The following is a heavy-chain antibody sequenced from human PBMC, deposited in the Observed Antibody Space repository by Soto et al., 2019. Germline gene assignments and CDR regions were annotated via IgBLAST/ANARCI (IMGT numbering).Heavy chain of an antibody. J-gene: IGHJ4*02. CDR3: AKEKYTGIAAAGPDY. V-gene: IGHV3-30*18. D-gene: IGHD6-13*01. CDR1: GFTFSSYG. Sequence: GGSLRLSCAASGFTFSSYGMHWVRQAPGKGLEWVAVISYDGSNKYYADSVKGRFTISRDNSKNTLYLQMNSLRPEDTAVYYCAKEKYTGIAAAGPDYWGQGTLVTVSS. CDR2: ISYDGSNK.